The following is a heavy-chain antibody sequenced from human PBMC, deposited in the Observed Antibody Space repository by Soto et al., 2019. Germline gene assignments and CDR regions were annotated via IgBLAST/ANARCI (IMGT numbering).Heavy chain of an antibody. CDR2: IIPKFGTT. Sequence: QVQLVQSGAEVKKPGSSVKVSCKASGGSFSTYGINWVRLAPGQGLEWMGGIIPKFGTTNYAQKFRGRVTIAAAETPNATYTRLTHLEAEVTPVSSSARDFAPYYRGHSISLGSWGQGTLVYVSS. D-gene: IGHD2-21*02. V-gene: IGHV1-69*13. CDR1: GGSFSTYG. J-gene: IGHJ5*02. CDR3: ARDFAPYYRGHSISLGS.